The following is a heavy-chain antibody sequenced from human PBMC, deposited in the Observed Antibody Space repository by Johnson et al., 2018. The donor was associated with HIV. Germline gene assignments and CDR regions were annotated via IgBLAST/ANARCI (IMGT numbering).Heavy chain of an antibody. CDR1: GFTFRSYA. J-gene: IGHJ3*02. V-gene: IGHV3-30*04. D-gene: IGHD6-19*01. CDR2: ITYDGRNK. Sequence: QVLLVESGGGVMQPGKSLRLSCEASGFTFRSYAMHWVRQAPGKGLEWVAVITYDGRNKYYADSVKGRFIIFRDNSKNLTNLQMNGLSDEDTADYYCVRDQGSGWPTNAFDIWGRGTGVTVSS. CDR3: VRDQGSGWPTNAFDI.